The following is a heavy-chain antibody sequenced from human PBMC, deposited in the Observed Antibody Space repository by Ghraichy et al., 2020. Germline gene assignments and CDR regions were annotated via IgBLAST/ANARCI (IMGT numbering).Heavy chain of an antibody. D-gene: IGHD3-22*01. CDR2: IYYSGST. Sequence: SETLSLTCTVSGGSISSYYWSWIRQPPGKGLEWIGYIYYSGSTNYNPSLKSRVTISVDTSKNQFSLKLSSVTAADTAVYYCARVPPIAYDSSGPAVSYFDYWGQGTLVTVSS. V-gene: IGHV4-59*01. CDR3: ARVPPIAYDSSGPAVSYFDY. CDR1: GGSISSYY. J-gene: IGHJ4*02.